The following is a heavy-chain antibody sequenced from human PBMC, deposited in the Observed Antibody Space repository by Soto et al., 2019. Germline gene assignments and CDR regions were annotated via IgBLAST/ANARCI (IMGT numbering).Heavy chain of an antibody. Sequence: PGGSLRLSCAASGFSFRSFGIVWVRQAPGKGLEWVSDIXXXGXNXXXAXXXXGRFTISRDNSRNTLYLQMNSLRAEDTAVYYCVKADSFDCTTLDSWGRGAQVTVSS. V-gene: IGHV3-23*01. CDR1: GFSFRSFG. J-gene: IGHJ4*02. CDR2: IXXXGXNX. CDR3: VKADSFDCTTLDS. D-gene: IGHD3-9*01.